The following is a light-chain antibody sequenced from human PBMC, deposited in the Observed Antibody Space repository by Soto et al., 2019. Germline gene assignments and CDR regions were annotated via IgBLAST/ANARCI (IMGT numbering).Light chain of an antibody. V-gene: IGKV1-12*01. Sequence: DIQMTQSPSSVSASVGDRVTITCRTSQGISSGLAWYQQKPGKAPRLLIYAASSLQSGVPSRFSGSGSGTEFQLTISSLQTEDFAHYYCQPANSLQLTFGEGTKVEIK. CDR2: AAS. CDR3: QPANSLQLT. J-gene: IGKJ4*01. CDR1: QGISSG.